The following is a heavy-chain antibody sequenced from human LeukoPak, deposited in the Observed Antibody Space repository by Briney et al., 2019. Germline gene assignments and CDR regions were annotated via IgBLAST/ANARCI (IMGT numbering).Heavy chain of an antibody. CDR2: INPNSGGT. D-gene: IGHD3-9*01. J-gene: IGHJ4*02. Sequence: ASVKVSCKASGYTFTGYYMHWVRQAPGQGLEWMGWINPNSGGTNYAQKFQGRVTMTRDTSISTAYMELSRLRSDDTAVYYCARDPSHYDIRTFDYWGQGTVVTVSS. CDR3: ARDPSHYDIRTFDY. V-gene: IGHV1-2*02. CDR1: GYTFTGYY.